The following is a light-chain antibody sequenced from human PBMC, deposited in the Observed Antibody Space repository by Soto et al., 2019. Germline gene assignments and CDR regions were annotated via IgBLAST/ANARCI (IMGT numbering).Light chain of an antibody. CDR1: SSNIGAGYD. CDR3: QSYDTSLSVV. Sequence: QSVLTQPPSVSGAPGQRVTISCTGSSSNIGAGYDVHWYQQLPGTAPKLLMYANSNRPSGVPDRFSGSKSGTSASLAITGLQAEDEADYYCQSYDTSLSVVFGGGTKLTAL. CDR2: ANS. J-gene: IGLJ2*01. V-gene: IGLV1-40*01.